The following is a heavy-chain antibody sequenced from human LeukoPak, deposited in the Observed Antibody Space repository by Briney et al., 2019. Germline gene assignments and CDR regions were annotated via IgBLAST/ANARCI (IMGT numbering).Heavy chain of an antibody. V-gene: IGHV4-39*01. CDR2: IYYSGST. J-gene: IGHJ6*02. Sequence: SETLSLTCTVSGGSISSSSYYWGWIRQPPGKGLEWIGSIYYSGSTYYNPSLKSRVTISVDTSKNQFSLKLSSVTAADTAVYYCGVVVYYYYGMDVWGHGTTVTVSS. D-gene: IGHD2-2*01. CDR1: GGSISSSSYY. CDR3: GVVVYYYYGMDV.